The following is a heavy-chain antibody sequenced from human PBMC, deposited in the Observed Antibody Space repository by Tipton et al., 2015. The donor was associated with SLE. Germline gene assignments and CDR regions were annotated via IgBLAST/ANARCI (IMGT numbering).Heavy chain of an antibody. Sequence: TLSLTCTVSGGXIXSXSXYXGWVLEPPGKGLEWLGSIYYSGSTYYNPALRSRVTISVDTSTNQFSLKLSSVTAADTAVYYCSRDPGSSCPGCYFDYWGQGTLVTVSS. D-gene: IGHD6-13*01. CDR1: GGXIXSXSXY. J-gene: IGHJ4*02. CDR3: SRDPGSSCPGCYFDY. CDR2: IYYSGST. V-gene: IGHV4-39*07.